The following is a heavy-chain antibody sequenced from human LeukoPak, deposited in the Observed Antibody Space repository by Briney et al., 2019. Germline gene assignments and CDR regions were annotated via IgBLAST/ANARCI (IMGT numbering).Heavy chain of an antibody. V-gene: IGHV1-18*01. CDR1: GYTFTSYD. D-gene: IGHD6-13*01. J-gene: IGHJ5*02. Sequence: ASVKVSCKASGYTFTSYDINWVRQATGQGLEWMGWMNPNSGNTNYAQKLQGRVTMTTDTSTSTAYMELRSLRSDDTAVYYCARDLGYSSSWYSMRFDPWGQGTLVTVSS. CDR3: ARDLGYSSSWYSMRFDP. CDR2: MNPNSGNT.